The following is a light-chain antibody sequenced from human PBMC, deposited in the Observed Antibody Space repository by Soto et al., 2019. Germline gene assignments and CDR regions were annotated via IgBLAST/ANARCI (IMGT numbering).Light chain of an antibody. CDR1: SSDVGGYND. CDR2: EVS. CDR3: SSYTSSSTYV. J-gene: IGLJ1*01. V-gene: IGLV2-14*01. Sequence: QSALTQPASVSGSPGQSITISCTGTSSDVGGYNDVSWYQQHPGKAPKLMIYEVSNRPSGVSNRFSGSKSGNTASLTISGLHAEDEADYYCSSYTSSSTYVFGTGTKLTVL.